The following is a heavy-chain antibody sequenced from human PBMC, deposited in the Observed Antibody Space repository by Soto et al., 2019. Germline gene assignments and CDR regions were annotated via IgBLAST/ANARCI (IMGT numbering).Heavy chain of an antibody. CDR2: INSDGSST. J-gene: IGHJ2*01. D-gene: IGHD1-26*01. Sequence: EVQLVESGGGLVQPGGSLRLSCAASGFTFSNYWMHWVRQAPGKGLVWVSRINSDGSSTNYADSVKGRITISRDNAKNTLYLQMNSLRAEDTAVYYCARGGSLNWYFDLWGRGTLVTVSS. CDR1: GFTFSNYW. V-gene: IGHV3-74*01. CDR3: ARGGSLNWYFDL.